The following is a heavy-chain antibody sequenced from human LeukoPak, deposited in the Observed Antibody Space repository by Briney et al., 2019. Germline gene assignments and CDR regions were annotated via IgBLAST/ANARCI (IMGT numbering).Heavy chain of an antibody. CDR1: GFTFNIYS. CDR2: ISSTSSHK. CDR3: AREFADS. J-gene: IGHJ4*02. V-gene: IGHV3-21*01. Sequence: GSLRLSCAASGFTFNIYSMNWVRQAPGKGLEWVSSISSTSSHKYYADSVKGRFTVSRDNAKNSLYLQMTSLRAEDTAVYYCAREFADSRGQGTLVTVSS.